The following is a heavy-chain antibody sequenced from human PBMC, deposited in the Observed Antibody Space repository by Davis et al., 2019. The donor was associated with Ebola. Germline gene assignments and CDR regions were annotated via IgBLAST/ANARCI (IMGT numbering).Heavy chain of an antibody. V-gene: IGHV6-1*01. CDR3: AGLPWNSKSFDY. CDR1: GDSVPTNSAA. Sequence: HSQTLSLTCAISGDSVPTNSAAWNWIRQSPSRGLAWLGRTYYNSKWYSDYAVSVKSRITINPDTSKNQFSLHLNSVTPEDTAVYYCAGLPWNSKSFDYWGQGTLVTVSS. J-gene: IGHJ4*02. D-gene: IGHD1-7*01. CDR2: TYYNSKWYS.